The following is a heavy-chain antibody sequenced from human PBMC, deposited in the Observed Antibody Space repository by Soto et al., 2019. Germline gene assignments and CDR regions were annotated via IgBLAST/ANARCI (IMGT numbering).Heavy chain of an antibody. CDR1: GFTFSSYG. Sequence: GGSLRLSCAASGFTFSSYGMHWVRQAPGKGLEWVAVISYDGSNKYYADSVKGRFTISRDNSKNTLYLQMNSLRAEDTAVYYCAKDSLPVAADNLAFDYWGQGILVTVSS. CDR2: ISYDGSNK. V-gene: IGHV3-30*18. J-gene: IGHJ4*02. CDR3: AKDSLPVAADNLAFDY. D-gene: IGHD2-15*01.